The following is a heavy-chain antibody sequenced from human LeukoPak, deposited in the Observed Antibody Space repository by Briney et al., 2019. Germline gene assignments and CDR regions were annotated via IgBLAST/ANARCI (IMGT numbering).Heavy chain of an antibody. D-gene: IGHD6-13*01. J-gene: IGHJ4*02. CDR2: ISYDGSNK. CDR3: ARGLRGSSWLSCDY. Sequence: PGGSLRLSCAASGFTFSSYSMNWVRQAPGKGLEWVALISYDGSNKYYADSVKGRFTISRDNSKNTLYMQMNSLRAEDTAVYYCARGLRGSSWLSCDYWGQGTVVIVSS. CDR1: GFTFSSYS. V-gene: IGHV3-30*03.